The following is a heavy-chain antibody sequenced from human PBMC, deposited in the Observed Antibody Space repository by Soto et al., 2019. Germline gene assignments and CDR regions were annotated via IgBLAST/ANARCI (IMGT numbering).Heavy chain of an antibody. CDR2: VYYSGNT. D-gene: IGHD4-17*01. Sequence: QLQLQESGPGLVKPSETLSLTCTVSSGSISSSSSYWGWIRQPPGKGLEWIGSVYYSGNTSYNPSLTSRVTISIDSSKTQFSLKLNSVTAADTAVYYCGGQDYGAKGYYFETWGQGTLVTVSS. CDR3: GGQDYGAKGYYFET. CDR1: SGSISSSSSY. J-gene: IGHJ4*02. V-gene: IGHV4-39*01.